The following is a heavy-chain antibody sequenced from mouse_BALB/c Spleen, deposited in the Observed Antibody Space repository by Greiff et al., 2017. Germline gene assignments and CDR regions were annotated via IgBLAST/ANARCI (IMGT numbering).Heavy chain of an antibody. J-gene: IGHJ2*01. V-gene: IGHV5-4*02. Sequence: EVKLVESGGGLVKPGGSLKLSCAASGFTFSDYYMYWVRQTPEKRLEWVATISDGGSYTYYPDSVKGRFTISRDNAKNNLYLQMSSLKSEDTAMYYCARMRGDYFDYWGQGTTLTVSS. CDR3: ARMRGDYFDY. CDR1: GFTFSDYY. CDR2: ISDGGSYT.